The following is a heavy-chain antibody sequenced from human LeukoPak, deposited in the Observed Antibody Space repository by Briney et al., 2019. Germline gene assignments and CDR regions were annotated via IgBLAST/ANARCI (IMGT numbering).Heavy chain of an antibody. CDR3: ARGSILWLKGYFDY. Sequence: SETLSLTCAVYGGSFSGYYWSWIRQPPGKGLEWIGEINHSGSTNHNPSLKSRVTISVDTSKNQFSLKLSSVTAADTAVYYCARGSILWLKGYFDYWGQGTLVTVSS. J-gene: IGHJ4*02. V-gene: IGHV4-34*01. CDR1: GGSFSGYY. CDR2: INHSGST. D-gene: IGHD2-21*01.